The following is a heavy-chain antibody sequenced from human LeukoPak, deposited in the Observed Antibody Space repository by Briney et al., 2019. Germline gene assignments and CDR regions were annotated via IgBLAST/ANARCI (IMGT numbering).Heavy chain of an antibody. V-gene: IGHV4-34*01. CDR2: INHSGST. CDR1: GGSFSGYY. CDR3: ARGKRGYSYGYKAADYYYYYMDV. Sequence: SETLSLTCAVYGGSFSGYYWSWIRQPPGKGLEWIGEINHSGSTNYNPSLKSRVTISVDTSTNQFSLKLSSVTAADTAVYYCARGKRGYSYGYKAADYYYYYMDVWGKGTTVTVSS. D-gene: IGHD5-18*01. J-gene: IGHJ6*03.